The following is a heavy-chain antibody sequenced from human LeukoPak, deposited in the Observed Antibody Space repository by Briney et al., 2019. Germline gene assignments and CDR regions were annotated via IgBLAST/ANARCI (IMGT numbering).Heavy chain of an antibody. CDR3: ARVQYSSGWYLPKYYFDY. CDR2: IYTSGST. V-gene: IGHV4-4*07. D-gene: IGHD6-19*01. CDR1: GGSISSYY. Sequence: SETLSLTCTVSGGSISSYYWSWIRQPAGKGLEWIGRIYTSGSTNYNPSLKSRVTMSVDTSKNQFSLKLSSVTAADTAVYYCARVQYSSGWYLPKYYFDYWGQGTLVTVSS. J-gene: IGHJ4*02.